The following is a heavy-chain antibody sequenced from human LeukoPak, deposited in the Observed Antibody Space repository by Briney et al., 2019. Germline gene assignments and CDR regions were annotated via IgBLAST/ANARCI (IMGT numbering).Heavy chain of an antibody. CDR3: ARGRWGSGPSIDY. V-gene: IGHV1-69*05. J-gene: IGHJ4*02. D-gene: IGHD6-19*01. CDR2: IIPIFGTA. Sequence: SVKVSCKASGGTFSSYAISWVRQAPGQGLEWMGGIIPIFGTANYAQKFQGRVTMTRNTSISTAYMELSSLRSEDTAVYYCARGRWGSGPSIDYWGQGTLVTVSS. CDR1: GGTFSSYA.